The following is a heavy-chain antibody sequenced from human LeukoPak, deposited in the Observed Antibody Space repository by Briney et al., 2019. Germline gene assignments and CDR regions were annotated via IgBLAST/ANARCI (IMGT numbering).Heavy chain of an antibody. V-gene: IGHV3-53*01. CDR1: GFTVSSNY. CDR3: ARAPATNEWRCMDY. J-gene: IGHJ4*02. CDR2: IYSGGST. D-gene: IGHD2-8*02. Sequence: GGSLRLSCAASGFTVSSNYMSWVRQAPGKGLEWVSVIYSGGSTYYADSVKGRFTISRDNAKSSLYLQMNSLRAEDTAVYYCARAPATNEWRCMDYWGQGTLVTVSS.